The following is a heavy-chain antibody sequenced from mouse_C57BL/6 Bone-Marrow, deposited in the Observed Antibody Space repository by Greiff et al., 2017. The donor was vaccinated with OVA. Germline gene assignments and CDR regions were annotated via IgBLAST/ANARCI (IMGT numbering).Heavy chain of an antibody. CDR1: GFTFSDYY. Sequence: EVKLVESEGGLVQPGSSMKLSCTASGFTFSDYYMAWVRQVPEKGLEWVANINYDGSSTYYLDSLKSRFIISRDNAKNILYLQMSSLKSEDTATYYCATMVTTGWFAYWGQGTLVTVSA. V-gene: IGHV5-16*01. D-gene: IGHD2-2*01. CDR2: INYDGSST. J-gene: IGHJ3*01. CDR3: ATMVTTGWFAY.